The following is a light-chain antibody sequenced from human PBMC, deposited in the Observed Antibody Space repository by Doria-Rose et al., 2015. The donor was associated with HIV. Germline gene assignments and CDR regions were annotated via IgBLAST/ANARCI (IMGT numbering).Light chain of an antibody. CDR1: SSNVGGYNY. Sequence: QSVLIQPRSVSGSPGQSVTISCTGTSSNVGGYNYVSWYQHHPGKAPKLMIYDVSKRPSGVPDRFSGSKSGTSATLGITGLQTGDEADYYCGTWDSSLSSWVFGGGTRLTVL. V-gene: IGLV2-11*01. J-gene: IGLJ3*02. CDR3: GTWDSSLSSWV. CDR2: DVS.